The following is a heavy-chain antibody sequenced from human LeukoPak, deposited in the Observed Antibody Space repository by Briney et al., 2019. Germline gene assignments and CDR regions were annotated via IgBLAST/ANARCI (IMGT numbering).Heavy chain of an antibody. J-gene: IGHJ5*02. D-gene: IGHD3-3*01. CDR2: IWYDGSNK. Sequence: PGRSLRLSCTASGFTFSSYGMHWVRQAPGKGLEWVAVIWYDGSNKYYADSVKGRFTISRDNSKNTLYLQMNSLRAEDTALYHCAREDFWSGYPPTNWFDPWGQGTLVTVSS. CDR3: AREDFWSGYPPTNWFDP. CDR1: GFTFSSYG. V-gene: IGHV3-33*01.